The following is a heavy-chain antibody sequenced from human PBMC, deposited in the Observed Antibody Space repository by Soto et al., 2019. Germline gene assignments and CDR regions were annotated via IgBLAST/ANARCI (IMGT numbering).Heavy chain of an antibody. CDR3: ARVPHDYYYYYYGMDV. V-gene: IGHV4-31*03. CDR1: GGSISSGGYY. D-gene: IGHD3-16*01. Sequence: PSETLSLTCTVSGGSISSGGYYWSWIRQHPGKGLEWIGYIYYSGSTYYNPSLKGRVTISVDTSKNQFSLKLSSVTAADTAVYYCARVPHDYYYYYYGMDVWGQGTTVTVSS. CDR2: IYYSGST. J-gene: IGHJ6*02.